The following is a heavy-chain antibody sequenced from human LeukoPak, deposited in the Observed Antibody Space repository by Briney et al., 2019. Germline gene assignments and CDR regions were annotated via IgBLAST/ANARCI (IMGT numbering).Heavy chain of an antibody. D-gene: IGHD1-26*01. CDR3: ARGPHSPNYSGSYYFDY. V-gene: IGHV4-31*03. Sequence: SETLSLTCTVSGGSISSGGYYWSWIRQHPGKGLEWIGCIYYSGSTYYNPSLKSRVTISVDTSKNQFSLKLSSVTAADTAVYYCARGPHSPNYSGSYYFDYWGQGTLVTVSS. J-gene: IGHJ4*02. CDR2: IYYSGST. CDR1: GGSISSGGYY.